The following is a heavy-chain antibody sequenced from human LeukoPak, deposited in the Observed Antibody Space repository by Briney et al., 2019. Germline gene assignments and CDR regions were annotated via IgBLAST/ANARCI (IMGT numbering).Heavy chain of an antibody. D-gene: IGHD6-19*01. CDR3: ARDNERQWLV. CDR1: GHSVSSLSAA. CDR2: TYYRSKWYN. Sequence: SQTLSLTCAISGHSVSSLSAAWNWVRQSPSRGLEWLGRTYYRSKWYNEYAMSVRSRISINADISKNQFSLQLNSVTPEDTAVYYCARDNERQWLVWSQGTLVTVSS. V-gene: IGHV6-1*01. J-gene: IGHJ4*02.